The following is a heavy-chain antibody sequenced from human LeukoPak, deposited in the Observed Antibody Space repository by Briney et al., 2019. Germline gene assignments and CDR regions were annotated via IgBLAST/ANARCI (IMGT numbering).Heavy chain of an antibody. CDR2: TKQDGSEK. CDR3: ASLYDYGGNSDFDY. CDR1: GFAFSVYW. V-gene: IGHV3-7*01. D-gene: IGHD4-23*01. Sequence: GGSLRLSCAASGFAFSVYWMSWVRQAPGKGLEWVANTKQDGSEKYYVDSVKGRFTISRDNARNSLYLQMNSLRAEDTAVYYCASLYDYGGNSDFDYWGQGTLVAVSS. J-gene: IGHJ4*02.